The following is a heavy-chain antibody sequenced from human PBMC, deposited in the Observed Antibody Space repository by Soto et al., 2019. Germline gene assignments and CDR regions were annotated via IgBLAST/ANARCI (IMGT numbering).Heavy chain of an antibody. CDR1: GFTFSSYG. CDR3: AKDLEHRISSYFYYGTEF. V-gene: IGHV3-30*18. D-gene: IGHD6-6*01. J-gene: IGHJ6*02. Sequence: GGSLRLSCAASGFTFSSYGMPCVRQAPCKGLDGVAIRSSDRSNNYYADSVKGRFTISIDNSKNTLYLQMNSLRAEDTAVYYCAKDLEHRISSYFYYGTEFWGQGTPVNLSS. CDR2: RSSDRSNN.